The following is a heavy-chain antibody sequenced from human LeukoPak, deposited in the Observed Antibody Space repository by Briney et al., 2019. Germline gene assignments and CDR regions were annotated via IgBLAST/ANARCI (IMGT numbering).Heavy chain of an antibody. V-gene: IGHV3-49*04. CDR3: TRAPHPRCSSSGCYLDY. J-gene: IGHJ4*02. CDR1: GFTFGDYA. Sequence: GSLRLSCSTSGFTFGDYAMSWVRQAPGKGLEWVGFIQAKAYGGATKYAASVNGRYSISRDDSQSIANLQMNDLKTEDTAVYYCTRAPHPRCSSSGCYLDYWGQGTLVTVSS. CDR2: IQAKAYGGAT. D-gene: IGHD2-2*01.